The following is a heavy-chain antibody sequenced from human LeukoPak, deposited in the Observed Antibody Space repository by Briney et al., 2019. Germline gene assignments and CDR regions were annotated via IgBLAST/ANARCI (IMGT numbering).Heavy chain of an antibody. CDR1: GYTFTGYY. Sequence: SVKVSCKASGYTFTGYYMHWVRQAPGQGLEWMGWINPNSGGTNYAQKFQGRVTMTRDTSISTAYMELSRLRSDDTAVYYCARAGTYYYDSSGSAIDYWGQGTLVTVSS. D-gene: IGHD3-22*01. CDR3: ARAGTYYYDSSGSAIDY. J-gene: IGHJ4*02. V-gene: IGHV1-2*02. CDR2: INPNSGGT.